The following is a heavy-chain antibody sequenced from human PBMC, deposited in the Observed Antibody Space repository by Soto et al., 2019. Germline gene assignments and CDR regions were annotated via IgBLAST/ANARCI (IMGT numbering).Heavy chain of an antibody. CDR3: AAYTTPSAY. CDR2: TYYRSTWNN. Sequence: PSQTLSLTCVISGDSVSSNSATWNWIRQSPSRGLEWLGRTYYRSTWNNDYAGSVKSRITINADTTNNQFSLHLNSVTPEDTAVYYCAAYTTPSAYWGQGALVTVSS. D-gene: IGHD2-2*02. CDR1: GDSVSSNSAT. V-gene: IGHV6-1*01. J-gene: IGHJ4*02.